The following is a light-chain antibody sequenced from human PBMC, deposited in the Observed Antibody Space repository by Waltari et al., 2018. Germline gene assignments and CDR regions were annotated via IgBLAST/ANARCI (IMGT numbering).Light chain of an antibody. CDR2: EVI. J-gene: IGLJ1*01. CDR3: CSYAGRGTYV. Sequence: QSALTQPASVSGTLGKSITISCTGTPSEVGNYDLVSWSQQHPDKAPKLLISEVIKRPSGVSSRFSGSKSGNTASLTISGLQAEDEADYYCCSYAGRGTYVFGSGTKVTVL. V-gene: IGLV2-23*02. CDR1: PSEVGNYDL.